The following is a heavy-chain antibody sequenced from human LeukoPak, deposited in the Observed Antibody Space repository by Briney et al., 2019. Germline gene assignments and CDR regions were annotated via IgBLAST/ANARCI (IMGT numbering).Heavy chain of an antibody. D-gene: IGHD4-23*01. CDR3: ARQTYDYGGNSTDDY. Sequence: ASVKVSFKASGYTFTNYYVHWVRQAPGQGLEWMGTVNLSGGSTTCAQKFQGRVTMTRDTSTSTAYMELSSLRSEDTAVYYCARQTYDYGGNSTDDYWGQGTLVTVSS. CDR1: GYTFTNYY. J-gene: IGHJ4*02. V-gene: IGHV1-46*01. CDR2: VNLSGGST.